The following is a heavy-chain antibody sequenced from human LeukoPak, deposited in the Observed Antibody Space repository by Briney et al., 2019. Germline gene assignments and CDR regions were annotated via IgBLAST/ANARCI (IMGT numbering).Heavy chain of an antibody. Sequence: PSETLSLTCAVSGGSISSGSYYWSWIRQPAGKGLEWIGRIYISGSTNYNPSLKSRVTISVDKSTNQFSLKLSSVTAADTAVYYCARESRSSGYFNWFDPWGQGTLVTVSS. V-gene: IGHV4-61*02. J-gene: IGHJ5*02. D-gene: IGHD3-22*01. CDR1: GGSISSGSYY. CDR3: ARESRSSGYFNWFDP. CDR2: IYISGST.